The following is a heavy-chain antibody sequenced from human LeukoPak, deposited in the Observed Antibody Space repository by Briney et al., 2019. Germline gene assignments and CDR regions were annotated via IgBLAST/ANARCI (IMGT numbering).Heavy chain of an antibody. CDR2: IIPIFGTA. Sequence: SVKVSCKASGGTFSSYAISWVRQAPGQGLEWMGGIIPIFGTANYAQKFQGRVTITADESTSTAYMELSSLRSEDTAVYYCARRYCSSTSCHYFDYWGQGTLVTVSS. CDR1: GGTFSSYA. V-gene: IGHV1-69*13. D-gene: IGHD2-2*01. J-gene: IGHJ4*02. CDR3: ARRYCSSTSCHYFDY.